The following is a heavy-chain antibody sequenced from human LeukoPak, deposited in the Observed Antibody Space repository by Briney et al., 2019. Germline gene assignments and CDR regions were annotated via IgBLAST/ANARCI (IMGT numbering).Heavy chain of an antibody. V-gene: IGHV1-18*01. CDR1: GYTFTSCG. D-gene: IGHD5-18*01. CDR2: ISAYNGNT. Sequence: ASVKVSCKASGYTFTSCGISWVRQAPGQGPEWMGWISAYNGNTNYAQKLQGRVTMTTDTSTSAAYMELRSLRSDDTAVYYCARVTWIQLWAFDYWGQGTLVTVSS. J-gene: IGHJ4*02. CDR3: ARVTWIQLWAFDY.